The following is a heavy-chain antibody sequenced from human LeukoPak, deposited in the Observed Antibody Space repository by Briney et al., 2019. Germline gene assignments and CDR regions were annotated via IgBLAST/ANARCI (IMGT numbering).Heavy chain of an antibody. D-gene: IGHD3-22*01. V-gene: IGHV3-21*01. CDR1: GFTFSDYS. CDR2: INPTSTSI. J-gene: IGHJ4*02. CDR3: VRLRRDRERRGYYYFYNY. Sequence: GGSLRLSCAASGFTFSDYSINWVRQAPGKGLEWVSSINPTSTSIYYAAAVKGRFTFSRDNAKCSLYLQMNRLSAEDAAWYCWVRLRRDRERRGYYYFYNYWGQGIQVTVSS.